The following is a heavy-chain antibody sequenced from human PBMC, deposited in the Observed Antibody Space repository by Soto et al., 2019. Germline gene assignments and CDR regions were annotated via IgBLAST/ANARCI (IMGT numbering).Heavy chain of an antibody. Sequence: PGWSLRLSCASSVFTFSSYAMSWVRQAPGKGLEWVSAISGSGGSTYYADSVKGRFTISRDNSKNTLYLQMNSLRAEDTAVYYCAKVQGSGYSYGLGYYYYGMDVWGQGTTVTVSS. D-gene: IGHD5-18*01. V-gene: IGHV3-23*01. CDR3: AKVQGSGYSYGLGYYYYGMDV. CDR2: ISGSGGST. J-gene: IGHJ6*02. CDR1: VFTFSSYA.